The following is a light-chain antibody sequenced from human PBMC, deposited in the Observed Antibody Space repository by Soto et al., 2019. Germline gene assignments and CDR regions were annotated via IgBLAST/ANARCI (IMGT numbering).Light chain of an antibody. CDR3: CSYAGSYTFV. J-gene: IGLJ1*01. CDR2: DVN. V-gene: IGLV2-11*01. Sequence: QPVLTQPRSVSESPGQSVTISCTGTSSDVGAYDYVSWYQQHPGKAPKLMIYDVNKRPSGVPDRFSGSKSGNTASLTISGLQAEDEADYYCCSYAGSYTFVFGTGTKLTVL. CDR1: SSDVGAYDY.